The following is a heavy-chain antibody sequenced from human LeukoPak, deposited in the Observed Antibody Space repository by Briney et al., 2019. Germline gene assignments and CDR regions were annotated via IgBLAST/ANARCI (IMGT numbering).Heavy chain of an antibody. CDR2: IYHSGST. V-gene: IGHV4-30-2*01. Sequence: SETLSLTCSVSGGSISSGPYFWSWIRQPPGKGLEWIGYIYHSGSTYYNPSLKSRVTISVDRSKNQFSLKLSSVTAADTAVYYCARSRYYYDSSGYYNFDYWGQGTLVTVSS. CDR1: GGSISSGPYF. CDR3: ARSRYYYDSSGYYNFDY. J-gene: IGHJ4*02. D-gene: IGHD3-22*01.